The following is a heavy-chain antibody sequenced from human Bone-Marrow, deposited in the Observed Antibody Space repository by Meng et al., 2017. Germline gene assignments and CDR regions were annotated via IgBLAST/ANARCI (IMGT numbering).Heavy chain of an antibody. CDR3: ARGPTTMAHDFDY. Sequence: QLQLQEPGPGVAKPSETLSLTCNASGGSISASSFYWGWIRQAPGKGLEWIGTLHDSGSTYYNPSLKSRVTISADTSNSQFSLKLSSVTAADTAVYYCARGPTTMAHDFDYWGQGTLVTVSS. CDR1: GGSISASSFY. V-gene: IGHV4-39*07. CDR2: LHDSGST. J-gene: IGHJ4*02. D-gene: IGHD4-11*01.